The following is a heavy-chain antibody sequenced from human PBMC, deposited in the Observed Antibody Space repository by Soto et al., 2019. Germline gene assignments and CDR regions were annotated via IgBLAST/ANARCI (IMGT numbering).Heavy chain of an antibody. D-gene: IGHD1-26*01. J-gene: IGHJ6*02. V-gene: IGHV1-2*02. CDR3: AGGSYYAYYYYGMDV. CDR1: GYTFTGYY. Sequence: ASVKGSCKASGYTFTGYYMHWVRQAPGQGLEWMGWINPNSGGTNYAQKFQGRVTMTRDTSISTAYMELSRLRSDDMAVYYCAGGSYYAYYYYGMDVRGQGTTVTVSS. CDR2: INPNSGGT.